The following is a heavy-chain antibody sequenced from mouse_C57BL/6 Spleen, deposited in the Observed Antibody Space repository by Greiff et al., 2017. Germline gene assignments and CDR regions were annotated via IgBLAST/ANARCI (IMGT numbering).Heavy chain of an antibody. J-gene: IGHJ2*01. Sequence: QVQLQQPGAELVRPGTSVKLSCKASGYTFTSYWMHWVKQRPGQGLEWIGVIAPSDSYTNYNQKFKGKATLTVDTSSCTAYMQLSSLTSEDSAVYYCARLRGNYDYWGQGTTLTVSS. V-gene: IGHV1-59*01. CDR3: ARLRGNYDY. CDR2: IAPSDSYT. CDR1: GYTFTSYW. D-gene: IGHD2-1*01.